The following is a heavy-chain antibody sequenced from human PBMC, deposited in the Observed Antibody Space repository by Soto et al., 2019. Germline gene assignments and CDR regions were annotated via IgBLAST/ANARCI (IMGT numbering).Heavy chain of an antibody. CDR1: GYTFTSYG. D-gene: IGHD2-2*01. Sequence: ASVKVSCTASGYTFTSYGISCVRQAPGQGLEWMGWISAYNGNTNYAQKLQGRVTMTTDTSTSTAYMELRSLRSDDTAVYYCAKGPAARDYYYYMDVWGKGTTVTVSS. CDR3: AKGPAARDYYYYMDV. J-gene: IGHJ6*03. CDR2: ISAYNGNT. V-gene: IGHV1-18*01.